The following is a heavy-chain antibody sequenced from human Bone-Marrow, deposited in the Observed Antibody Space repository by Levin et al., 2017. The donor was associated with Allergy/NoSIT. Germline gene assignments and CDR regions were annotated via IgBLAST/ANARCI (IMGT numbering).Heavy chain of an antibody. D-gene: IGHD2-21*02. CDR2: IHQSGKT. J-gene: IGHJ4*02. CDR3: ATDTHYCGGGCYAY. CDR1: GGSITANTW. V-gene: IGHV4-4*02. Sequence: SSETLSLTCAVSGGSITANTWWTWVRQPPGKGLEWIGEIHQSGKTTYNPSLKSRVTISLDMSKNQFPLQLSSVTAPDTAVYYCATDTHYCGGGCYAYWGQGTLVTVSS.